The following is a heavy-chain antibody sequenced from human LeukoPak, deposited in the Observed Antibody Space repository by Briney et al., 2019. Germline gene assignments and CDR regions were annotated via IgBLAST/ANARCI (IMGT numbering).Heavy chain of an antibody. J-gene: IGHJ4*02. CDR2: ISSGGTSI. CDR1: GFTFTRYE. CDR3: AGGEGSNGPNC. V-gene: IGHV3-48*03. Sequence: RGSLRLSCAASGFTFTRYEMNWDRQAPGTGLEWISYISSGGTSIFYANSVTGRFTIARDNARNSLYLQMSSLRAEDTAVYYCAGGEGSNGPNCWGQGTLVTVSS. D-gene: IGHD2-8*01.